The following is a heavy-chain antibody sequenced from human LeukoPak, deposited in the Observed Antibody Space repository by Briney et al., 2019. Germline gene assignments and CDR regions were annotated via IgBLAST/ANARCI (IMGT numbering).Heavy chain of an antibody. V-gene: IGHV3-23*01. J-gene: IGHJ4*02. CDR2: ISGSGGST. Sequence: PGASLRLSCAASGFTFSNYAMSWVRQAPGKGLEWVSAISGSGGSTYYADSVKGRFTISRDNSKNTLYLQMNSLRAEDTAVYYCAKLHSGWYLEGYFDYWGQGTLVTVSS. CDR1: GFTFSNYA. D-gene: IGHD6-19*01. CDR3: AKLHSGWYLEGYFDY.